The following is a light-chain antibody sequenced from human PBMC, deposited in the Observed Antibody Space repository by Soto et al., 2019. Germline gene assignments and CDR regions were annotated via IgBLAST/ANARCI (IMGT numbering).Light chain of an antibody. CDR3: EHYHSYWP. J-gene: IGKJ1*01. CDR1: QNIRSR. Sequence: DFQMTQSPSTLSASVGDRVTITCRASQNIRSRLAWFQQTPGKAAKLLIYDASCLESGVPQRFSGSGSGTEFTLTPGSVQTYDFSTYHAEHYHSYWPFGQGTKGDIK. V-gene: IGKV1-5*01. CDR2: DAS.